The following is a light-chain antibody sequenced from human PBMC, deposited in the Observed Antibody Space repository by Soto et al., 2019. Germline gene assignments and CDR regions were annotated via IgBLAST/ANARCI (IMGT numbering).Light chain of an antibody. Sequence: DLQMTQSPSSLSASVGDRVTITCRASLSISNSLNWYQQKPGRAPKLLIYAASSLQSGVPSRFSGSGSGTDFTLTISSLQPEDFATYYCQQSYTTPPFTFGPGTKVDIK. CDR3: QQSYTTPPFT. J-gene: IGKJ3*01. CDR1: LSISNS. CDR2: AAS. V-gene: IGKV1-39*01.